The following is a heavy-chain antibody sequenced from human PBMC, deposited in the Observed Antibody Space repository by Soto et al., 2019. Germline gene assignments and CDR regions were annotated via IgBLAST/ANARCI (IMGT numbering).Heavy chain of an antibody. J-gene: IGHJ3*02. CDR3: ARSVDYSAFDI. CDR2: IYHSGST. D-gene: IGHD2-15*01. CDR1: GGSISSGGYS. Sequence: QLQLQESGSGLVKPSQTLSLTCAVSGGSISSGGYSWSWIRQPPGKGLEWIGYIYHSGSTYYNPSLKSRVTRSVDRSKNQFSLKLSFVTAADTAVDYCARSVDYSAFDIWGQGTMVTVSS. V-gene: IGHV4-30-2*01.